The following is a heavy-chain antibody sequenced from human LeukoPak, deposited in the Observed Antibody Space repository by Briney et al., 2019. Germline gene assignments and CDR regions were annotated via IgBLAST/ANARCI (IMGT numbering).Heavy chain of an antibody. J-gene: IGHJ4*02. CDR2: ISYDGSNK. CDR1: GFTFSSYA. CDR3: ARDSGSYYFDY. D-gene: IGHD1-26*01. V-gene: IGHV3-30-3*01. Sequence: GRSLRLSCAASGFTFSSYAMHWVRQAPGKGLEWVAVISYDGSNKYYADSVKGRFTISRDNSKNTLYLQMNSLRAEDTAVYYCARDSGSYYFDYWGQGTLVTVSS.